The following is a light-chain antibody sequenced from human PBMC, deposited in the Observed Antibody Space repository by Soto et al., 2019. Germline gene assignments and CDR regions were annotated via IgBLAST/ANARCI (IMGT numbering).Light chain of an antibody. CDR1: QDIRSS. CDR3: QQSGDTPPWT. CDR2: AAS. J-gene: IGKJ1*01. V-gene: IGKV1-12*01. Sequence: DIQMTQSPSSVSASVGDRVTITCRASQDIRSSLAWYQQRPGKAPNLLIYAASTLQSGVPFRFSGSGSGTEFTLTITSLQPEDFATYYCQQSGDTPPWTFGQGTKVDIK.